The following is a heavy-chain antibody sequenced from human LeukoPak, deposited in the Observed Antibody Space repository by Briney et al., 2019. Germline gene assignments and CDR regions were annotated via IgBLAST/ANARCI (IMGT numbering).Heavy chain of an antibody. CDR3: AKGYSSGWYGIIDY. J-gene: IGHJ4*02. CDR1: GFTFSSYA. V-gene: IGHV3-23*01. CDR2: FSGSGGTT. Sequence: GGSLRLSCAASGFTFSSYAMSWVRQAPGKGLEWVSAFSGSGGTTYYADSVKGRFTISRDDSKNTLYVQMNSLRAEDTAVYYCAKGYSSGWYGIIDYWGQGTLVTVSS. D-gene: IGHD6-19*01.